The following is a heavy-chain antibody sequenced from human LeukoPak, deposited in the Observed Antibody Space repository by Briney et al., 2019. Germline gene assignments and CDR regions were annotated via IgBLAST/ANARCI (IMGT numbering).Heavy chain of an antibody. J-gene: IGHJ4*02. V-gene: IGHV4-59*01. CDR2: IYYNGNT. CDR1: GGSISSYY. CDR3: ARGRGYCSSTSCSAFDY. D-gene: IGHD2-2*01. Sequence: SETLSLTCTVSGGSISSYYWSWIRQPPGKGLEWIGYIYYNGNTNYNPSVKSRVTISVDTSKNQFSLKLSSVTAADTAVYHCARGRGYCSSTSCSAFDYWGQGTLVTVSS.